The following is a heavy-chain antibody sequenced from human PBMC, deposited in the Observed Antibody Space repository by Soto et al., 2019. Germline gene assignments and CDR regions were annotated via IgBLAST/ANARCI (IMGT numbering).Heavy chain of an antibody. V-gene: IGHV1-58*01. CDR3: AVNVTGTTYPDTFDI. D-gene: IGHD1-20*01. Sequence: SVKVSCKASGFTFTSSAVQWVRQARGQRLEWIGWIVVGSGNTNYAQKFQERVTITRDMSTSTAYMELSSLRSEDTAVYYCAVNVTGTTYPDTFDIWGQGTMVTVSS. CDR2: IVVGSGNT. CDR1: GFTFTSSA. J-gene: IGHJ3*02.